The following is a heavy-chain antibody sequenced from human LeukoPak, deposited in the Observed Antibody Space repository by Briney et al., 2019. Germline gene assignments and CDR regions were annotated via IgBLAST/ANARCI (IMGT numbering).Heavy chain of an antibody. CDR2: ISYDGSNK. V-gene: IGHV3-30*04. D-gene: IGHD2-2*01. CDR3: AKDRGSSIVVVPAACDY. Sequence: GGSLRLSCAASGFTFSSYAMHWVRQAPGKGLEWVAVISYDGSNKYYADSVKGRFTISRDNSKNTLYLQMNSLRAEDTAVYYCAKDRGSSIVVVPAACDYWGQGTLVTVSS. J-gene: IGHJ4*02. CDR1: GFTFSSYA.